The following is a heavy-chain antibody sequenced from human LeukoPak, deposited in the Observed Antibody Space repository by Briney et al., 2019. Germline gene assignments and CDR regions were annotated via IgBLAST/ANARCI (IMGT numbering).Heavy chain of an antibody. V-gene: IGHV3-9*03. CDR2: ISWNSGTI. CDR1: GFTFDDYA. CDR3: VNGSSGSHSGGGAFDF. D-gene: IGHD1-26*01. Sequence: PGGSLRLSCAASGFTFDDYAMHSVRHAPGKGLEWVSGISWNSGTIDYAHSVNGQLTISIDNAKNSLYLQMTRVRPEGMALYYCVNGSSGSHSGGGAFDFWGQGTMVTVSS. J-gene: IGHJ3*01.